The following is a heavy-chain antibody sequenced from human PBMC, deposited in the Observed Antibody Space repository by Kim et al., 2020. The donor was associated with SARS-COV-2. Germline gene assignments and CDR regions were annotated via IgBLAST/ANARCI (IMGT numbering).Heavy chain of an antibody. J-gene: IGHJ4*02. CDR1: GFTFDDYA. V-gene: IGHV3-43*02. CDR3: AKTASSYDYVWGFEFGPDNEPNEY. Sequence: GGSLRLSCAASGFTFDDYAMHWVRQAPGKGLEWVSLISGDGGSTYYADSVKGRFTISRDNSKNSLYLQMNSLRTEDTALYYCAKTASSYDYVWGFEFGPDNEPNEYWGQGTLVTVSS. D-gene: IGHD3-16*01. CDR2: ISGDGGST.